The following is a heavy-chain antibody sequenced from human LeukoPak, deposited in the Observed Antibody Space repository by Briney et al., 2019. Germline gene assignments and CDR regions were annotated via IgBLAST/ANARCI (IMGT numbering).Heavy chain of an antibody. V-gene: IGHV6-1*01. D-gene: IGHD3-16*01. Sequence: SQTLSLTCAISGDSVSSNTTIWNWIRQSPSRGLEWLGRTYYRFKWYNDYAVYVKSRITINPDTSKNQFSLQLNSVTPEDTAMYYCARGWGFSYWGQGTLVTVSS. CDR1: GDSVSSNTTI. J-gene: IGHJ4*02. CDR2: TYYRFKWYN. CDR3: ARGWGFSY.